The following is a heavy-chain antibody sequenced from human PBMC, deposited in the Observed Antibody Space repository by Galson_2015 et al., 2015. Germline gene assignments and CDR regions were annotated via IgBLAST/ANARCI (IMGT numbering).Heavy chain of an antibody. J-gene: IGHJ4*02. CDR1: GFTFSSYG. CDR2: IWYDGSNK. D-gene: IGHD3-10*01. CDR3: ARDRMGRNLRGGFDY. V-gene: IGHV3-33*01. Sequence: SLRLSCAASGFTFSSYGMHWVRQAPGKGLEWVAVIWYDGSNKYYADSVKGRFTISRDNSKNTLYLQMNSLRAEDTAVYYCARDRMGRNLRGGFDYWGQGTLVTVSS.